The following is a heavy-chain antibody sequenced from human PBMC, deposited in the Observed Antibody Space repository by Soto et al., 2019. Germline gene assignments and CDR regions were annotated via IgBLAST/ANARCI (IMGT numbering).Heavy chain of an antibody. CDR1: GFTFSSYG. CDR2: IWYDGSNK. D-gene: IGHD6-13*01. V-gene: IGHV3-33*01. J-gene: IGHJ4*02. Sequence: GGSLRLSCAASGFTFSSYGMHWVRQAPGKGLEWVAVIWYDGSNKYYADSVKGRFTISRDNSKNTLYLQMNSLRAEDTAVYYCAREGRVLSKAAAGNYFDYWGQGTLVTVSS. CDR3: AREGRVLSKAAAGNYFDY.